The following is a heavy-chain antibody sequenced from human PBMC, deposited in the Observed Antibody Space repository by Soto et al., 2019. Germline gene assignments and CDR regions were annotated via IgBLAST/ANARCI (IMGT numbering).Heavy chain of an antibody. CDR1: GGTSSSYA. CDR3: ARALHYYSGMDV. J-gene: IGHJ6*02. CDR2: IIPIFGTA. V-gene: IGHV1-69*13. Sequence: GASVXVSCKASGGTSSSYAISWVRQAPGQGLEWMGGIIPIFGTANYAQKFQGRVTITADESTSTAYMELSSLRSEDTAVYYCARALHYYSGMDVWGQGTTVTVSS.